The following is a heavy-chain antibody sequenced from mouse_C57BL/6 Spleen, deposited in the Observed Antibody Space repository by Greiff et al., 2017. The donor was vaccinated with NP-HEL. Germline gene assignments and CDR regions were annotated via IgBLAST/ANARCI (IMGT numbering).Heavy chain of an antibody. CDR2: ISGGGGNT. CDR1: GFTFSSYT. V-gene: IGHV5-9*01. Sequence: EVQGVESGGGLVKPGGSLKLSCAASGFTFSSYTMSWVRQTPEKRLEWVATISGGGGNTYYPDSVKGRFTISRDNAKNTLYLQMSSLRSEDTALYYCARRVYYGSSYWYFDVWGTGTTVTVAS. J-gene: IGHJ1*03. D-gene: IGHD1-1*01. CDR3: ARRVYYGSSYWYFDV.